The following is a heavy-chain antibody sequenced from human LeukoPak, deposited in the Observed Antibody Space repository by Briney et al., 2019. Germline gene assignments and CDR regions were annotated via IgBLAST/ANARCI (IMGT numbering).Heavy chain of an antibody. CDR1: GFTFSSYS. CDR3: ASVSQSTYYYDSSGYYQGFDY. D-gene: IGHD3-22*01. V-gene: IGHV3-48*04. J-gene: IGHJ4*02. CDR2: ISSSSSTI. Sequence: GGSLRLSCAASGFTFSSYSMNWVRQAPGKGLEWVSYISSSSSTIYYADSVKGRFTISRDNAKNSLYLQMNGLRAEDTAVYYCASVSQSTYYYDSSGYYQGFDYWGQGTLVTVSS.